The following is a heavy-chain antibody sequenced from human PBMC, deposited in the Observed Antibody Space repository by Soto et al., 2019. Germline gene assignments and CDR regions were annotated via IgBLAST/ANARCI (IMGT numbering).Heavy chain of an antibody. D-gene: IGHD6-13*01. CDR2: TYYRSKWYN. CDR3: ARDHSIAGAGSYGMEV. J-gene: IGHJ6*02. CDR1: GDSVSSNSAA. Sequence: SQTLSLTCAISGDSVSSNSAAWNWIRQSPSRGLEWLGRTYYRSKWYNDYAVSVKSRITINPDTSKNQFSLQLNSVTPEDTAVYYCARDHSIAGAGSYGMEVWGQGTTVTVSS. V-gene: IGHV6-1*01.